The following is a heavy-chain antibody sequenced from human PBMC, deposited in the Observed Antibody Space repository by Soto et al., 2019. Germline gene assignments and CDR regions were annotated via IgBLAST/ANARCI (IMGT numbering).Heavy chain of an antibody. CDR2: ISGSGGST. D-gene: IGHD6-19*01. V-gene: IGHV3-23*01. Sequence: EVQLLESGGGLVQPGGSLRLSCAASGFTFSSYAMSWVRQAPGKGLEWVSAISGSGGSTYYADSVKGRFTISRDNSQTTLYLQMNSLRDEDPAVYYCAKQELIAVAGRDYWGQGTLVTVSS. J-gene: IGHJ4*02. CDR3: AKQELIAVAGRDY. CDR1: GFTFSSYA.